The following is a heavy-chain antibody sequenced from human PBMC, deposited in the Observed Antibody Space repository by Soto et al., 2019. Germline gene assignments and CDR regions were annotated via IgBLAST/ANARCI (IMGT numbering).Heavy chain of an antibody. V-gene: IGHV3-48*01. CDR2: ISSSSSTI. J-gene: IGHJ6*02. CDR1: GLTFSSYS. CDR3: AFGKKPPYYYYGMDV. Sequence: GGSLRLSCAASGLTFSSYSMNWVRQAPGKGLEWVSYISSSSSTIYYADPVKGRFTISRDNAKNSLNLQMNSLRAEETTVYYRAFGKKPPYYYYGMDVGGQGTTVTVS. D-gene: IGHD3-10*01.